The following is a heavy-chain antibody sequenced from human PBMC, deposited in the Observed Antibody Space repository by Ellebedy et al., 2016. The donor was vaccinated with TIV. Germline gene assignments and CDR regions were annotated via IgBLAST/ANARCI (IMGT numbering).Heavy chain of an antibody. CDR1: GYTFTTYG. Sequence: ASVKVSXKATGYTFTTYGITWVRQAPGQGLEWMGWINPYNGKTNYAQNLQGRVTMTTDTSTSTAYMELRSLRSDDTAVYYCARGGQNYFDYWGQGTLATVSS. J-gene: IGHJ4*02. V-gene: IGHV1-18*04. CDR3: ARGGQNYFDY. CDR2: INPYNGKT.